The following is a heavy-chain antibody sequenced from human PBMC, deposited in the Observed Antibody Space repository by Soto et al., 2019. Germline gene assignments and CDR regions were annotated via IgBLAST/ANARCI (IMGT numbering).Heavy chain of an antibody. CDR2: INPNSGGT. Sequence: ASVKVSCKASGYTLTGYYMHWVRQAKGQGLEWMGWINPNSGGTNYAQKFQGWVTMTRDTSISTAYMELSRLRSDDTAVYYCARGVKPTIFGVVIKNYYGVDVWGQGTTVTVSS. J-gene: IGHJ6*02. CDR3: ARGVKPTIFGVVIKNYYGVDV. V-gene: IGHV1-2*04. CDR1: GYTLTGYY. D-gene: IGHD3-3*01.